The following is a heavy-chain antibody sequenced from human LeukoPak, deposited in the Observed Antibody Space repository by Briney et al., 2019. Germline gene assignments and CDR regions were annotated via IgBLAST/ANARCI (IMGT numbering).Heavy chain of an antibody. D-gene: IGHD2-2*01. V-gene: IGHV3-30*03. CDR3: TRLTEGGQVVSAFDL. CDR2: ISYDGSNK. J-gene: IGHJ3*01. Sequence: GGSLRLSCAASGFTFSSYGMHWVRQAPGKGLEWVAVISYDGSNKYYADSVKGRFTISRDNSKNTLYLQMNSLKAEDTAVYYCTRLTEGGQVVSAFDLWGQGTMVTVSS. CDR1: GFTFSSYG.